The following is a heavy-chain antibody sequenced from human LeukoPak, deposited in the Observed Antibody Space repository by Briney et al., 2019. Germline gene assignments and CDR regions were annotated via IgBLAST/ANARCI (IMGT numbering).Heavy chain of an antibody. CDR2: MYPGDSDT. Sequence: LGESLKISCQGSGYRFSSYWIGWVRQTPGKGLEWMGTMYPGDSDTRYSPSFQGQVTMSVDKSIPTAYLEWSGLKASDTAMCYCARDYGSGSGNWFDAWGPGTLVTVSS. V-gene: IGHV5-51*01. J-gene: IGHJ5*02. CDR3: ARDYGSGSGNWFDA. CDR1: GYRFSSYW. D-gene: IGHD3-10*01.